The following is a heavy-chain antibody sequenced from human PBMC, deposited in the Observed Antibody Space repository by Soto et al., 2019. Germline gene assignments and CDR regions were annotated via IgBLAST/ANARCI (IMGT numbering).Heavy chain of an antibody. Sequence: QVQLVESGGGLVKPGGSLRLSCSASGFTFSVYYMNWIRQAPGKGLEWVSFISSSSSYTNYADSVMGRFTISRDNANKFLFLQMNSLRAEDTAVYYCARSRTSSWSHFEYWGQGTLATVSS. D-gene: IGHD6-13*01. J-gene: IGHJ4*02. CDR1: GFTFSVYY. CDR2: ISSSSSYT. V-gene: IGHV3-11*05. CDR3: ARSRTSSWSHFEY.